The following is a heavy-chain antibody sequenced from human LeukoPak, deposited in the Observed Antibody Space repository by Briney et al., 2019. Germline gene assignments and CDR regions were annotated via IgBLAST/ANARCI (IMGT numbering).Heavy chain of an antibody. CDR2: INPSGGPT. J-gene: IGHJ4*02. CDR1: GYTSTRYY. D-gene: IGHD3-16*01. CDR3: ARDGGVKPYDF. Sequence: ASVKVSCKTSGYTSTRYYIHWVRQAPGQGLEWMGVINPSGGPTSYAQKFQGRVTMTRDTSTSTVYMELRSLRSEDTAMYYCARDGGVKPYDFWGQGTLVTVSS. V-gene: IGHV1-46*01.